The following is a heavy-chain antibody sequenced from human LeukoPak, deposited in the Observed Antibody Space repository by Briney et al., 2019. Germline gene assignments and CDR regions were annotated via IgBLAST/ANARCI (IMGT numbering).Heavy chain of an antibody. J-gene: IGHJ5*02. CDR1: GFTFDDYG. Sequence: PGGSLRLSCAASGFTFDDYGMSWVRQAPGKGLEWVSGINWNGDNTNYADSLKGRFTISRDNAKNSLYLQMNSLRAEDTAVYYCARSSGWFGWFDPWGQGTLVTVSS. D-gene: IGHD6-19*01. CDR2: INWNGDNT. CDR3: ARSSGWFGWFDP. V-gene: IGHV3-20*04.